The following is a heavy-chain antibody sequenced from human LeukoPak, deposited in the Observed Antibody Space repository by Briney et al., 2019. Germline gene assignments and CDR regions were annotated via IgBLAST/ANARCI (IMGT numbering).Heavy chain of an antibody. J-gene: IGHJ4*02. CDR2: IRSKAFRGRT. V-gene: IGHV3-49*04. Sequence: GRSLTLSCTASGLTFGDYAMSWVRQAPGKGLEWVGFIRSKAFRGRTQYAASVKGRFTISRDDSKSIAYLQVNSLKTEDTAGYYCTSVYDSSSYYHSGVDYWGQGTLVTVSS. CDR1: GLTFGDYA. D-gene: IGHD3-22*01. CDR3: TSVYDSSSYYHSGVDY.